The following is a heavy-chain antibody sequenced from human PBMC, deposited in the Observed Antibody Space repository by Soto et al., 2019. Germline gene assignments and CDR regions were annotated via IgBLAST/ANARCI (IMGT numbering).Heavy chain of an antibody. J-gene: IGHJ4*02. Sequence: PGGSLRLSCAASGFTFSSYSMNWVHQAPGKGLGWVSYISSSSSTIYYADSVKGRFTISRDNAKNSLYLQMNSLRDEDTAVYYCARDDYYDSSGSHAYWGQGTLVTVSS. D-gene: IGHD3-22*01. CDR2: ISSSSSTI. CDR1: GFTFSSYS. CDR3: ARDDYYDSSGSHAY. V-gene: IGHV3-48*02.